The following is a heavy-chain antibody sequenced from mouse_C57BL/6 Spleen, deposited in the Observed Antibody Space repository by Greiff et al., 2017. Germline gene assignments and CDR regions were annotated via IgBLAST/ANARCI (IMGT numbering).Heavy chain of an antibody. V-gene: IGHV5-6*02. J-gene: IGHJ1*03. D-gene: IGHD1-1*01. CDR2: ISSGGSYT. Sequence: DVKLVESGGDLVKPGGSLKLSCAASGFTFSSYGMSWVRQTPDKRLEWVATISSGGSYTYYPASVKGRFTISRDNAKNTLYLQMSSLKSEDTSMYYCARRNYYGSSILPHWYFDFWGTGTTVTVSS. CDR3: ARRNYYGSSILPHWYFDF. CDR1: GFTFSSYG.